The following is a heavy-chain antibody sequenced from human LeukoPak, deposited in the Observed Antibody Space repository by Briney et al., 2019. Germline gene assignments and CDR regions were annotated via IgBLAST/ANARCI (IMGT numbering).Heavy chain of an antibody. V-gene: IGHV4-38-2*02. D-gene: IGHD1-26*01. Sequence: SETLSLTCTVSGYSISSGYYWGWIRQPPGKGLEWIGSIYHSGSTYYNPSLKSRVTISVDTSKNQFSLQLSTVTAADTAVYYCARVELLGAMRCDSWGHRTLVTVSS. J-gene: IGHJ5*01. CDR2: IYHSGST. CDR1: GYSISSGYY. CDR3: ARVELLGAMRCDS.